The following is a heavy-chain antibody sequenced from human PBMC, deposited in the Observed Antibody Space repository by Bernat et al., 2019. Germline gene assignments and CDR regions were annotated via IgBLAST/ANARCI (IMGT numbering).Heavy chain of an antibody. V-gene: IGHV3-33*01. CDR3: ARALRSNQRLVPYRTYYYYGMDV. CDR1: GFTFINYG. Sequence: QGRLVESGGGVVQPGTSLRLSCAASGFTFINYGMHWVRQAPGKGLEGVAVIWYDGSNKYYADSVKGRFTISRDNSKNTLYLQMNSLRAEDTAVYYCARALRSNQRLVPYRTYYYYGMDVWGQGTTVTVSS. CDR2: IWYDGSNK. D-gene: IGHD6-13*01. J-gene: IGHJ6*02.